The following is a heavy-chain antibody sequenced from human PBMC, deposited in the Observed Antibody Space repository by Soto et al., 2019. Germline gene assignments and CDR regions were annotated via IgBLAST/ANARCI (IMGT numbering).Heavy chain of an antibody. D-gene: IGHD1-26*01. CDR2: VYMSGST. Sequence: KPSETLSLTCTVSGDSMTKYYWSWIRQTAGKGLEWIGRVYMSGSTNYNPSLKSRVTMSIDTSNNHFSLDLKSVTAADTAVYYCARTVGAAYYFDFWGQGALVTVS. CDR3: ARTVGAAYYFDF. CDR1: GDSMTKYY. V-gene: IGHV4-4*07. J-gene: IGHJ4*02.